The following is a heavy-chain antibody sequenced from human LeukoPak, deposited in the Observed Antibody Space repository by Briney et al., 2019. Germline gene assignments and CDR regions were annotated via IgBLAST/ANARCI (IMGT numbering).Heavy chain of an antibody. CDR1: GFTFSSYS. D-gene: IGHD1-7*01. CDR3: ARGRFPSITGTTSPFDY. Sequence: PGGSLRLSCAASGFTFSSYSMNWVRQAPGKGLEWVSSISSSSSYIYYADSVKGRFTISRDNAKNSLYLQMNSLRAEDTAVYYCARGRFPSITGTTSPFDYWGQGTLVTVSS. V-gene: IGHV3-21*01. CDR2: ISSSSSYI. J-gene: IGHJ4*02.